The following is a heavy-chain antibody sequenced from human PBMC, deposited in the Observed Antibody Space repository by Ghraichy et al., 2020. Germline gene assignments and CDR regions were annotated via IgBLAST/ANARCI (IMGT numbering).Heavy chain of an antibody. J-gene: IGHJ4*02. CDR3: ASGDSSGYYYPGY. D-gene: IGHD3-22*01. Sequence: GGSLRLSCAASGFTFSSYGMHWVRQAPGKGLEWVAVIWYDGSNKYYADSVKGRFTVSRDNSKNTLYLQMNSLRAEDTAVYYCASGDSSGYYYPGYWGQGTLVTVSS. CDR1: GFTFSSYG. CDR2: IWYDGSNK. V-gene: IGHV3-33*01.